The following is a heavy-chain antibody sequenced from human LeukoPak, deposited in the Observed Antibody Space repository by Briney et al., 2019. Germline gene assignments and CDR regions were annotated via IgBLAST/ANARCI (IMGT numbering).Heavy chain of an antibody. CDR2: IWYDGSNK. D-gene: IGHD3-3*01. V-gene: IGHV3-33*01. CDR1: GFTFSSYG. J-gene: IGHJ4*02. CDR3: ARDLGAISGDH. Sequence: GGSLRLSCAASGFTFSSYGMHWVRQAPGKGLEWVAVIWYDGSNKYYADSVKGRFTISRDNSKNTLYLQMNSLRAEDTAVYYCARDLGAISGDHWGQGTLVTVSS.